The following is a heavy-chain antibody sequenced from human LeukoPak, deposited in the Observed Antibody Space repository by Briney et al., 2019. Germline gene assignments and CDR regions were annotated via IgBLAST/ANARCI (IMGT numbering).Heavy chain of an antibody. Sequence: GGSLRLSCAASGFTFDDYAMHWVRQAPGKGLEWVPGISWNSGSIGYADSVKGRFTISRDNAKNSLYLQMNSLRAEDTALYYCAKDTRTGYYNPLFDYWGQGTLVTISS. D-gene: IGHD3/OR15-3a*01. CDR2: ISWNSGSI. CDR3: AKDTRTGYYNPLFDY. CDR1: GFTFDDYA. V-gene: IGHV3-9*01. J-gene: IGHJ4*02.